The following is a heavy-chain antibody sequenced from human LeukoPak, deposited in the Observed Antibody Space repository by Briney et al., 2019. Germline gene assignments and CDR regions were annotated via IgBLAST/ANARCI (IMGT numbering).Heavy chain of an antibody. D-gene: IGHD2-8*01. Sequence: ASVKVSCKASGYTFTGYYMHWVRQAPGQGLEWMGWINPNSGGTNYAQKFQGRVTMTRDTSISTAYMELSRLRSDDTAVYYCARQHPLSSGVFDFWGQGTMVTVSS. V-gene: IGHV1-2*02. J-gene: IGHJ3*01. CDR1: GYTFTGYY. CDR2: INPNSGGT. CDR3: ARQHPLSSGVFDF.